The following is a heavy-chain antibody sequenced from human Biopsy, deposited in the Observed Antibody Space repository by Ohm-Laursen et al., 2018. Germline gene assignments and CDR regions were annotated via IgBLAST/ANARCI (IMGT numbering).Heavy chain of an antibody. CDR3: ARGMRSSGWTYFDS. CDR1: GDSVSSGSFY. Sequence: SQTLSLTCTVSGDSVSSGSFYWTRIRQPPGQGLEYIGYIYDRGSTANYNPSLERRVTMSVDMHKNQFSLKLSSVTAADTAIFYCARGMRSSGWTYFDSWGQGTLVTVSS. J-gene: IGHJ4*02. D-gene: IGHD6-19*01. CDR2: IYDRGSTA. V-gene: IGHV4-61*01.